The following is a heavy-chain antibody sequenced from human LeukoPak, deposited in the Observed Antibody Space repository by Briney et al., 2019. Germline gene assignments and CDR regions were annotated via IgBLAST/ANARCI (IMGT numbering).Heavy chain of an antibody. CDR2: INPKSGGT. J-gene: IGHJ4*02. V-gene: IGHV1-2*02. Sequence: ASVKVSFKASGYTFTGYYMHWVRQAPGQGLEWMGWINPKSGGTNYAQKFQGRVTMTRDTSISTAHMELSRLRSDDTAVYYCARDKGYCSSTSCYGLDYWGQGTLVTVSS. CDR3: ARDKGYCSSTSCYGLDY. D-gene: IGHD2-2*01. CDR1: GYTFTGYY.